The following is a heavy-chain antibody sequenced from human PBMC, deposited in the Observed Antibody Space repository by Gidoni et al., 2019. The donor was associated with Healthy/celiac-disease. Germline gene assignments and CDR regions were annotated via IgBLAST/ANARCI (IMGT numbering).Heavy chain of an antibody. D-gene: IGHD6-13*01. J-gene: IGHJ3*02. V-gene: IGHV4-39*01. CDR3: ARHRGAAAGPRAAFDI. CDR2: SYYSGST. CDR1: GGSISSSSYY. Sequence: QLQLQESGPGLVKPSETLSLTCTVSGGSISSSSYYWGWIRQPPGKGLEWIGISYYSGSTYYNPSLKSRVTISVDTSKNQFSLKLSSVTAADTAVYYCARHRGAAAGPRAAFDIWGQGTMVTVSS.